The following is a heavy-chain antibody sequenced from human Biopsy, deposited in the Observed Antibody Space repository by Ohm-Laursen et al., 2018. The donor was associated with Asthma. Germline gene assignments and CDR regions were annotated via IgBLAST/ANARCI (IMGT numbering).Heavy chain of an antibody. CDR3: ARLWDYYDSRAPGGDAFDI. CDR2: SGNT. J-gene: IGHJ3*02. V-gene: IGHV4-59*01. Sequence: GTLSLTCIISGGPIKSSSWTWIRQPPGKGLEWIGYSGNTNYNPSLKSRVTISVDTSKNQVSLELRSVSSSDTAVYYCARLWDYYDSRAPGGDAFDIWGQGTMVSVSS. CDR1: GGPIKSSS. D-gene: IGHD3-22*01.